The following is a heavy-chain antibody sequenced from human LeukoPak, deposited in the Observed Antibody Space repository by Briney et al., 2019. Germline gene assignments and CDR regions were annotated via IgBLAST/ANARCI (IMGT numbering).Heavy chain of an antibody. Sequence: ASVKVSCKASGGTFSSYAISWVRQAPGQGLEWMGGIIPIFGTANYAQKFQGRVTITADEPTSTAYMELSSLRSEDTAVYYCARVSRQGIAAAGDYYYYMDVWGKGTTVTVSS. J-gene: IGHJ6*03. V-gene: IGHV1-69*13. D-gene: IGHD6-13*01. CDR1: GGTFSSYA. CDR2: IIPIFGTA. CDR3: ARVSRQGIAAAGDYYYYMDV.